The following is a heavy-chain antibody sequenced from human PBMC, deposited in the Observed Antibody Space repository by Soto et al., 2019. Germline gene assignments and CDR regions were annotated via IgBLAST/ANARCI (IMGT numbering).Heavy chain of an antibody. CDR2: INPNSGGT. D-gene: IGHD3-22*01. V-gene: IGHV1-2*02. J-gene: IGHJ6*02. CDR1: GYTFTGYY. Sequence: ASVKVSCKASGYTFTGYYMHWVRQAPGQGLEWMGWINPNSGGTNYAQKFQGRVTMTRDTSISTAYMELSRLRSDDTAVYYCAREEMIVVVITSPYYYGMDVWG. CDR3: AREEMIVVVITSPYYYGMDV.